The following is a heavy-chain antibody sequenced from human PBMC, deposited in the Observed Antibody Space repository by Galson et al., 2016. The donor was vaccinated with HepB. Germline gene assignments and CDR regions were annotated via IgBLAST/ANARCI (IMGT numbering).Heavy chain of an antibody. D-gene: IGHD5-12*01. Sequence: PALVQPTQTLTLTCPFSGFSLTTTGMCVSWIRQPPGKALEWPALIDWEDDKYSSTPLKTRLTISKDTSENQVVLTMTNMDPVDTATYSCARKGRGGYGDEYYFDYWGQGTLVTVSS. V-gene: IGHV2-70*01. J-gene: IGHJ4*02. CDR1: GFSLTTTGMC. CDR2: IDWEDDK. CDR3: ARKGRGGYGDEYYFDY.